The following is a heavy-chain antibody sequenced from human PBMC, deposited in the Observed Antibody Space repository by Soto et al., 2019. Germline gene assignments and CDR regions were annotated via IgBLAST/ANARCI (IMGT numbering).Heavy chain of an antibody. J-gene: IGHJ4*02. CDR1: RFTFRDYA. Sequence: PGGCLRLSCAASRFTFRDYAMSCARQAPARGPEWVSGVSNSGSSTYYADSVKGRFTISRDNSKNTLYLQMNSLRAEDTAVYYCAKHSRETTTCCGEDWGQGTRVTVSS. CDR3: AKHSRETTTCCGED. V-gene: IGHV3-23*01. D-gene: IGHD2-2*01. CDR2: VSNSGSST.